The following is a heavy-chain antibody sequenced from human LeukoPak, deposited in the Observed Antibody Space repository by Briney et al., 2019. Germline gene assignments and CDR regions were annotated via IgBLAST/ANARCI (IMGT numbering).Heavy chain of an antibody. J-gene: IGHJ6*03. V-gene: IGHV1-2*02. D-gene: IGHD3-10*01. CDR1: GYTFTVYY. Sequence: ASVKVSCKASGYTFTVYYMHWVRQAPGQGREWMGWINPNSGGTNYAQKFQGRVTITRDTSISTAYMELSRLRSDDTAVYYCARSGSRIYYGSGSYTNYYYYYMDVWGKGTTVTVSS. CDR3: ARSGSRIYYGSGSYTNYYYYYMDV. CDR2: INPNSGGT.